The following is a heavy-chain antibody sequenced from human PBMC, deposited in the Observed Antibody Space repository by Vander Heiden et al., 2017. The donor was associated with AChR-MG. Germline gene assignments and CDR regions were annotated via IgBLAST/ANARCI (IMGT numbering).Heavy chain of an antibody. Sequence: QLQLPQWGAGLLKPSETLSLTCAVYGGSFSGYYCSWIRQPPGKGLEWIGEINHSGSTNYNPSLKSRVTISVDTSKNQFSLKLSSVTAADTAVYYCARVYWSYYDYWGQGTLVTVSS. CDR2: INHSGST. J-gene: IGHJ4*02. CDR1: GGSFSGYY. CDR3: ARVYWSYYDY. D-gene: IGHD1-1*01. V-gene: IGHV4-34*01.